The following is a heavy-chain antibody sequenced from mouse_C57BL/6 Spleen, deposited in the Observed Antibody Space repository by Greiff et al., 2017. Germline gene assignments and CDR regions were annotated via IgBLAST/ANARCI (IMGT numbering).Heavy chain of an antibody. V-gene: IGHV1-42*01. Sequence: EVQLQQSGPELVKPGASVKISCKASGYSFTGYYMNWVKQSPEKSLEWIGEINPSTGGTTYNQKFKAKATLTVDKSSSTAYMQLKSLTSEDSAVYYCATRQLRLPFAYWGQGTLVTVSA. J-gene: IGHJ3*01. CDR2: INPSTGGT. D-gene: IGHD3-2*02. CDR3: ATRQLRLPFAY. CDR1: GYSFTGYY.